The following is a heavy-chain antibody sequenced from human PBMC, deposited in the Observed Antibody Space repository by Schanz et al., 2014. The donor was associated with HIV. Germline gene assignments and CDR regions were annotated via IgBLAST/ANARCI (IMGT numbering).Heavy chain of an antibody. CDR2: IWHDGSSK. CDR3: ARSRGGLDNYFDPLFEY. CDR1: GFTFSSYG. J-gene: IGHJ4*02. Sequence: QVQLVESGGGVVQPGRSLRLSCAASGFTFSSYGMHWVRQAPGKGLEWVAVIWHDGSSKYYADSVKGRFTISRDNSKNTLYLQMNSLRAEDTAVYYCARSRGGLDNYFDPLFEYWGQGTLVTVSS. V-gene: IGHV3-33*01. D-gene: IGHD3-10*01.